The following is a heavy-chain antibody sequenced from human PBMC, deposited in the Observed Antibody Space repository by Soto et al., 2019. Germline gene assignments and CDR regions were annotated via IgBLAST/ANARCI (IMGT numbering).Heavy chain of an antibody. Sequence: QAQLVESGGGVVQPGRSLRLSCAASGFAFSSYGMHWVRQAPGTGLEWVAVISYDGSLQHYADSVKGRFTISRDNSKNMVFLQMSSLRAEDTAVYYCVSDRGYGHASVPYSWGQGTLVSVSS. CDR3: VSDRGYGHASVPYS. CDR2: ISYDGSLQ. V-gene: IGHV3-30*03. J-gene: IGHJ4*02. CDR1: GFAFSSYG. D-gene: IGHD5-18*01.